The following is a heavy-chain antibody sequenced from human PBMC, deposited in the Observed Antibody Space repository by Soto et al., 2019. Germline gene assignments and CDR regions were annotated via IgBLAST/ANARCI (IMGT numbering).Heavy chain of an antibody. CDR1: GGSISSSSYY. Sequence: SETLSLTCTVSGGSISSSSYYWGWIRQPPGKGLEWIGSIYYSGSTYHNPSLKSRVTISVDTSKNQFSLKLSSVTAADTAVYYCARLRGLTTVITNWYFDLWGRGTLVTVYS. J-gene: IGHJ2*01. V-gene: IGHV4-39*01. D-gene: IGHD4-17*01. CDR3: ARLRGLTTVITNWYFDL. CDR2: IYYSGST.